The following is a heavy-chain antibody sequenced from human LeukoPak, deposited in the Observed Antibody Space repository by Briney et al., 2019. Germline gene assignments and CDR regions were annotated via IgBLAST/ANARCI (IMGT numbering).Heavy chain of an antibody. CDR2: IYPGDSDT. J-gene: IGHJ4*02. CDR3: ARRDSSADPWYFDY. D-gene: IGHD6-25*01. CDR1: GYSYTSYW. V-gene: IGHV5-51*01. Sequence: GESLKISCRGSGYSYTSYWIGWVRQMPGKGLEWMGIIYPGDSDTRYSPSFQGQVTISADKSISTAYLQWSSLKASDTAMYYCARRDSSADPWYFDYWGQGTLVTVSS.